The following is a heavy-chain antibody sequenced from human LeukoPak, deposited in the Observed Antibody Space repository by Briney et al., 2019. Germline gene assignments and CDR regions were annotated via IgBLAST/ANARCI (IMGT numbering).Heavy chain of an antibody. V-gene: IGHV4-34*01. CDR3: APRGDIEHSYVYGKWFDP. D-gene: IGHD5-18*01. J-gene: IGHJ5*02. CDR2: INHSGSS. Sequence: PSETLSLTCAVYGGSFSAYYWTWIRQPPGKGLEWIGEINHSGSSNYNSSLRSLVTISVATSYKQSSLRLSSVTAADTAVYYCAPRGDIEHSYVYGKWFDPWGQGTRVTVSS. CDR1: GGSFSAYY.